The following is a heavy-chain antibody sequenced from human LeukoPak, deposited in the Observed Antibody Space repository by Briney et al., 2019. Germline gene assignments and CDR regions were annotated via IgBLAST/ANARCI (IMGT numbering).Heavy chain of an antibody. CDR2: IIPIFGTA. D-gene: IGHD2-15*01. CDR1: GGTFSSYA. CDR3: ARGYCSGGSCYSDY. Sequence: ASVKVSCKASGGTFSSYAISWVRQAPGQGLEWMGGIIPIFGTANYAQKFQGRVTITADESTSTAYMELRSLRSDDTAVYYCARGYCSGGSCYSDYWGQGTLVTVSS. J-gene: IGHJ4*02. V-gene: IGHV1-69*13.